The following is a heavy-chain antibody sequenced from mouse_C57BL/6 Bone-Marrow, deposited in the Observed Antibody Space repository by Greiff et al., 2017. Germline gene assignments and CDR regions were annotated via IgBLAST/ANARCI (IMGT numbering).Heavy chain of an antibody. J-gene: IGHJ3*01. Sequence: EVQLVESGGGLVKPGGSLKLSCAASGFTFSDYGMHWVRQAPEKGLEWVAYISSGSSTIYYADTVKGRFTISRATAKNTLFLQMTSLRSEYTAMYYCARPPYYGNSFAYWGQGTLVTVSA. CDR3: ARPPYYGNSFAY. D-gene: IGHD2-10*01. V-gene: IGHV5-17*01. CDR2: ISSGSSTI. CDR1: GFTFSDYG.